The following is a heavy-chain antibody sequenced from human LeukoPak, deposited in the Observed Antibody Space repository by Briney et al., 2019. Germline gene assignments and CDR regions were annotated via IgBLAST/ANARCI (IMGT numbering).Heavy chain of an antibody. CDR3: ARVGDYYYGMDV. CDR1: GGTFSSYA. J-gene: IGHJ6*02. CDR2: ISAYNGNT. Sequence: ASVKVSCTASGGTFSSYAISWVRQAPGQGLEWMGWISAYNGNTNYAQKLQGRVTMTTDTSTSTAYMELRSLRSDDTAVYYCARVGDYYYGMDVWGQGTTVTVSS. V-gene: IGHV1-18*01.